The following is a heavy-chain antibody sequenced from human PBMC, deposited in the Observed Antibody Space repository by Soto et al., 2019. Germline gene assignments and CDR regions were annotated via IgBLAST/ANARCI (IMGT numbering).Heavy chain of an antibody. CDR2: IYYSGST. D-gene: IGHD2-8*02. CDR1: GGSVSSVSYY. J-gene: IGHJ4*02. CDR3: ARAREALYGGYYFDY. V-gene: IGHV4-61*01. Sequence: PSETLSLTCTVSGGSVSSVSYYWSWIRQPPGKGLEWIGYIYYSGSTNYNPSLKSRVTISVDTSKNQFSLKLSSVAAADTAVYYCARAREALYGGYYFDYWGQGTLVTVSS.